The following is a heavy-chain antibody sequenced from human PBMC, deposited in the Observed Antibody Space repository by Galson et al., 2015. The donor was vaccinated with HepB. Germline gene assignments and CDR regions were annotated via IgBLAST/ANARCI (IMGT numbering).Heavy chain of an antibody. CDR3: AKDRYGSGSYWDPFDY. D-gene: IGHD3-10*01. Sequence: LRLSCAVSRFTFSSYAMYRVRQAPGKGLEWVTAISNGGSSKHYADSVKGRFTISRDNFKNTLYLQMDSLRAEDTAVYYCAKDRYGSGSYWDPFDYWGQGTLVIVSS. CDR1: RFTFSSYA. V-gene: IGHV3-30*18. J-gene: IGHJ4*02. CDR2: ISNGGSSK.